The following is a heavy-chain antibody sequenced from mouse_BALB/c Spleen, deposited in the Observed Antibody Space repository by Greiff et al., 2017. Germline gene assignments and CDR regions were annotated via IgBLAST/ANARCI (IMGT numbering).Heavy chain of an antibody. CDR2: ISSGGGST. CDR1: GFAFSSYD. V-gene: IGHV5-12-1*01. CDR3: ARQLGRNFDY. J-gene: IGHJ2*01. Sequence: EVHLVESGGGLVKPGGSLKLSCAASGFAFSSYDMSWVRQTPEKRLEWVAYISSGGGSTYYPDTVKGRFTISRDNAKNTLYLQMSSLKSEDTAMYYCARQLGRNFDYWGQGTTLTVSS. D-gene: IGHD4-1*01.